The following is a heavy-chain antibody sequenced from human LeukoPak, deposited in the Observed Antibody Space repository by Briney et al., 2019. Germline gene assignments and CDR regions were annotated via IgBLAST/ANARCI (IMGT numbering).Heavy chain of an antibody. CDR2: IYSGGNT. J-gene: IGHJ4*02. V-gene: IGHV3-66*01. Sequence: GGSQRLSCAASGFTVSSKYMSWVRQAPGKGLEWVSVIYSGGNTYYADSVKGRFTISRDNSKNTVNLQMNSLRAEDTAVYYCASGIEVGPIYFDYWGQGTLVTVSS. CDR1: GFTVSSKY. CDR3: ASGIEVGPIYFDY. D-gene: IGHD6-19*01.